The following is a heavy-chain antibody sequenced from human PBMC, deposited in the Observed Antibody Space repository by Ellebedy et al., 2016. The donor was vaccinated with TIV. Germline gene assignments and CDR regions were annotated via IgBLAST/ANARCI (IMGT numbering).Heavy chain of an antibody. CDR2: ISYDGSIK. CDR1: GFSFSNHG. CDR3: AKDPTTGYDRYYFDY. Sequence: GGSLRLXXAASGFSFSNHGMHWVRQAPGKGLEWVSLISYDGSIKDYAESVKGRFTVSKDHSKKTMFLQMNSLSAEDTAVYYCAKDPTTGYDRYYFDYWGRGTLVTVSS. V-gene: IGHV3-30*18. D-gene: IGHD5-12*01. J-gene: IGHJ4*02.